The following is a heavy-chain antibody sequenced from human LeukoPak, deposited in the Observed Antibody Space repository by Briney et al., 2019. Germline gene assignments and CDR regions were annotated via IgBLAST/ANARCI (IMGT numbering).Heavy chain of an antibody. Sequence: GGSLRLSCAASGFTFSDYYMSWIRQAPGQGLEWVSYISSSGSTIYYADSVKGRFTISRDNAKNSLYLQMNSLRAADTAVYYCARGGVAVAGVPYYYYGMDVWGQGTTVTVSS. J-gene: IGHJ6*02. CDR2: ISSSGSTI. CDR1: GFTFSDYY. CDR3: ARGGVAVAGVPYYYYGMDV. V-gene: IGHV3-11*04. D-gene: IGHD6-19*01.